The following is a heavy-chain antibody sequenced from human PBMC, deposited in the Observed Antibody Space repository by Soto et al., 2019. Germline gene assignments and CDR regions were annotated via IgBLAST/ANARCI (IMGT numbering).Heavy chain of an antibody. CDR2: ISGSGGST. D-gene: IGHD1-26*01. CDR1: GFTFSSYA. Sequence: GGSLRLSCAASGFTFSSYAMSWVRQAPGKGLEWVSAISGSGGSTYYADSVKGRFTISRDNSKNTLYLQMNSLRAEDTAVYYCAKDAYSGSPRGNWFAPWGQGTLVTVSS. J-gene: IGHJ5*02. CDR3: AKDAYSGSPRGNWFAP. V-gene: IGHV3-23*01.